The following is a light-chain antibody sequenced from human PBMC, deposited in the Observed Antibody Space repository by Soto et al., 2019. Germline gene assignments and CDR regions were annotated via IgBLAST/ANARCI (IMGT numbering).Light chain of an antibody. CDR1: SSDVGGYKY. V-gene: IGLV2-14*01. Sequence: ALTQPASVSGSPGQSITISCTGTSSDVGGYKYVSWYQLHPGTAPKLVIYDVTNRPSGVSNRFSGSKSGNTASLTISGLQAEDEADYFCSSYTSTSTLFGTGTKLTVL. J-gene: IGLJ1*01. CDR3: SSYTSTSTL. CDR2: DVT.